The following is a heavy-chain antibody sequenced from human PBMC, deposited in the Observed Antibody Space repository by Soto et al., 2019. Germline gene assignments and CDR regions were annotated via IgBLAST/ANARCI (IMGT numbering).Heavy chain of an antibody. V-gene: IGHV3-74*01. J-gene: IGHJ5*02. Sequence: EVQLVESGGTLVQPGGSLRLSCAASGFTFNTYWMHWVRQAPGKGLVWVSRINSDGTKTTYADSVKGRFTISRDNAKNTVYLQMNSLRAEDTAVYYCATVATNSYNWLDPWGQGTRVTVSS. CDR2: INSDGTKT. D-gene: IGHD5-12*01. CDR3: ATVATNSYNWLDP. CDR1: GFTFNTYW.